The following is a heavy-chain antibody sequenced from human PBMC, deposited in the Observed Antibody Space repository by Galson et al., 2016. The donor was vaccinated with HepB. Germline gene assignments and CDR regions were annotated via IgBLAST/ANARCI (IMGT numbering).Heavy chain of an antibody. Sequence: SLRLSCAASGFTFINYAMTWVRQAPGMGLEWVSTISSFGSNTYYADSVKGRFTISRDNSKNTLPLQMNSLRAEDTAVYYCATHDRYCSGGSCYSEVYNWFDSWGQGTLVTVSS. J-gene: IGHJ5*01. CDR1: GFTFINYA. CDR2: ISSFGSNT. V-gene: IGHV3-23*01. CDR3: ATHDRYCSGGSCYSEVYNWFDS. D-gene: IGHD2-15*01.